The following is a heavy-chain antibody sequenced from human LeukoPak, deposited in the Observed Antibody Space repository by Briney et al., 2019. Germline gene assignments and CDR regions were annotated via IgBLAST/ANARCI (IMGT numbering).Heavy chain of an antibody. V-gene: IGHV4-59*01. Sequence: SETLSLTCTVSGGSISSYYWSWIRQPPGKGLEWIGYIYYSGSTNYNPSLKSRVTIPVDTSKNQFSLKLSSVTAADTAVYYCARDVRYYGMDVWGQGTTVTVSS. CDR1: GGSISSYY. CDR3: ARDVRYYGMDV. J-gene: IGHJ6*02. CDR2: IYYSGST.